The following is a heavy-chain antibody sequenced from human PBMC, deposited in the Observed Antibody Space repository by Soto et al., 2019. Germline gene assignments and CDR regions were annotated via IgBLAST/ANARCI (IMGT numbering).Heavy chain of an antibody. CDR3: ARHHGSPGSYFGMDV. V-gene: IGHV5-51*01. CDR1: GYSFTSYW. J-gene: IGHJ6*02. Sequence: GESLKISCKGSGYSFTSYWINWVRQMPGKGLEWMGIIYPGDSDTRYSPSFQGQVTISADKSISTAYLQWRSLKASDTAMYYCARHHGSPGSYFGMDVWGQGTTVTVYS. D-gene: IGHD6-13*01. CDR2: IYPGDSDT.